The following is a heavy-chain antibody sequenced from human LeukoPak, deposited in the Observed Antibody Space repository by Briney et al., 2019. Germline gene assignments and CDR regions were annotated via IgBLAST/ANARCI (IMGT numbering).Heavy chain of an antibody. CDR3: AKDVLLWVGEPYDY. V-gene: IGHV3-30*02. D-gene: IGHD3-10*01. CDR2: IRYDGSNK. J-gene: IGHJ4*02. CDR1: GFTFSSYR. Sequence: PGGPLRLSCAASGFTFSSYRRAWVRQTPGKGLEWEAFIRYDGSNKYYADSVKGRFTISRDNSKNTLYLQMNSLRAEDTAVYYCAKDVLLWVGEPYDYWGQGTLVTVSS.